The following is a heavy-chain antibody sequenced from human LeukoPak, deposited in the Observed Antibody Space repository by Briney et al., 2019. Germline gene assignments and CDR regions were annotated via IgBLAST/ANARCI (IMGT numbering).Heavy chain of an antibody. V-gene: IGHV4-30-2*01. Sequence: PSQTLSLTCAVSGGSISSGGHSWSWIRQPPGKGLEWIGYIYHSGSTYYNPSLKSRVTISVDRSKNQFSLKLSSVTAADTAVYYCARGVVPAASNWFDPWGQGTLVTVSS. D-gene: IGHD2-2*01. CDR2: IYHSGST. CDR1: GGSISSGGHS. J-gene: IGHJ5*02. CDR3: ARGVVPAASNWFDP.